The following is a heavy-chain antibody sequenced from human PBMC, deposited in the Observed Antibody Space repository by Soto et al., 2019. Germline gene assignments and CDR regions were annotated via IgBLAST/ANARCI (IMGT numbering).Heavy chain of an antibody. J-gene: IGHJ5*02. CDR2: FYQGGST. CDR3: ARGMWPDRFAN. D-gene: IGHD2-21*01. Sequence: HVQLRQWGAGLLKPSDTLSLTCAVYGESLNYYYWSWIRQAPGKGLEWIGEFYQGGSTHYNPSVKSLVTISVDLSSQQFSLKLTSVTAADTATYYCARGMWPDRFANWGQGTLVTVSS. V-gene: IGHV4-34*01. CDR1: GESLNYYY.